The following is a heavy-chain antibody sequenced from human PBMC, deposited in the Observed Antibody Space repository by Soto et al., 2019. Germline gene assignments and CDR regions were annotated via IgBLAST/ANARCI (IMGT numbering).Heavy chain of an antibody. CDR3: ARASYYYYYGMDV. J-gene: IGHJ6*02. Sequence: GGSLTLSCAASGFTFSSYDMHWVRQATGKGLEWVSAIGTAGDTYYPGSVKGRFTISRENAKNSLYLQMNSLRAEDTAVYYCARASYYYYYGMDVWGQGTTVTVSS. V-gene: IGHV3-13*01. CDR1: GFTFSSYD. CDR2: IGTAGDT.